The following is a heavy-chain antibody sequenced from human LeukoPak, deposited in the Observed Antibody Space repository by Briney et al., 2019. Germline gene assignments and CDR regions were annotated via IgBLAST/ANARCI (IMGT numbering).Heavy chain of an antibody. D-gene: IGHD6-19*01. CDR3: ARDEETVAGLNGFDL. Sequence: GGSLRLSCAASNFTFSSYSMNWFRQAPGKGLEWVASITSRSTYIFYADSVKGRFTVSRDNAENSLSLQMNSLRAEDTGAYYCARDEETVAGLNGFDLWGQGTLVTVSS. CDR2: ITSRSTYI. V-gene: IGHV3-21*01. CDR1: NFTFSSYS. J-gene: IGHJ4*02.